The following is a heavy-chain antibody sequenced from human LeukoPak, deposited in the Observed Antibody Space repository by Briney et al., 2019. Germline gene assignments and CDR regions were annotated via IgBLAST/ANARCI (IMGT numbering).Heavy chain of an antibody. V-gene: IGHV3-49*04. CDR1: GFTFGDYA. Sequence: GGSLRLSCTASGFTFGDYAMSWVRQAPGKGLAWVGFIRDKAYGGTTEYAASVKGRFTISRDDSKSIAYLQMSSLKTEGTAVYYCTRDRGYCSSTSCYAWFDPWGQGILVTVSS. CDR2: IRDKAYGGTT. J-gene: IGHJ5*02. CDR3: TRDRGYCSSTSCYAWFDP. D-gene: IGHD2-2*01.